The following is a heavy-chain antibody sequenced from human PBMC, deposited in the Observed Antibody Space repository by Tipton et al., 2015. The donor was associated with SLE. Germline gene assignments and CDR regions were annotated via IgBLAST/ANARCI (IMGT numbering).Heavy chain of an antibody. D-gene: IGHD5-18*01. CDR3: ARDIDEYTYGLGGY. V-gene: IGHV3-7*01. Sequence: SGSTFSSYWMTWVRQAPGKGLEWVANIKEDGSEKNYADSVKGRFTISRDNAENSLYLQMNSLRSDDTAVYYCARDIDEYTYGLGGYWGQGALVTVS. CDR1: GSTFSSYW. J-gene: IGHJ4*02. CDR2: IKEDGSEK.